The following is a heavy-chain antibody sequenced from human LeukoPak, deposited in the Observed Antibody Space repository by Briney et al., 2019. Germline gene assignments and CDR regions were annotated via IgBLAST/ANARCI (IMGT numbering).Heavy chain of an antibody. CDR2: IYTSGST. Sequence: SETLSLTCAVSGGSISSGSYYWSWIRQPAGKGLEWIGRIYTSGSTSYNPSLKSRVTISVDTSKNQFSLKLSSVTAADTAVYYCARDRYSGYDRYYFDYWGQGTLVTVSS. CDR1: GGSISSGSYY. D-gene: IGHD5-12*01. J-gene: IGHJ4*02. CDR3: ARDRYSGYDRYYFDY. V-gene: IGHV4-61*02.